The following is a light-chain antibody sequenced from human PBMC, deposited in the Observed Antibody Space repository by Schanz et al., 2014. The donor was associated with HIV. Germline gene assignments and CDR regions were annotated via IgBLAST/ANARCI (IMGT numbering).Light chain of an antibody. CDR2: DVT. CDR3: CSYAGSMV. Sequence: QSALTQPASVSGSPGQSITISCTGTSSDVGGYNYVSWYQQHPGTAPKLLIYDVTYRPSGVSNAFSGSKSGNTASLTISGLQAEDEADYYCCSYAGSMVFGGGTKLTVL. J-gene: IGLJ2*01. CDR1: SSDVGGYNY. V-gene: IGLV2-14*03.